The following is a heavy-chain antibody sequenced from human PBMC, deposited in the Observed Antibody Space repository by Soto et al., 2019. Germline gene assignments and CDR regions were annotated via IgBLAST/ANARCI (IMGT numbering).Heavy chain of an antibody. J-gene: IGHJ4*02. CDR2: ISSSGSTI. CDR1: GFTFSDYY. Sequence: GGSLRLSCAASGFTFSDYYMSWIRQAPGKGLEWVSYISSSGSTIYYADSVKGRFTISRDNAKNSLYLQMNSLRAEDTAVYYCASDPTRTLYYFDYWGQGTLVTVSS. CDR3: ASDPTRTLYYFDY. V-gene: IGHV3-11*01. D-gene: IGHD2-2*01.